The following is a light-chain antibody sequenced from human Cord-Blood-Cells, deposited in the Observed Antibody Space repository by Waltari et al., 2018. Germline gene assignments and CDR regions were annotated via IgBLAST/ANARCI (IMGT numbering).Light chain of an antibody. V-gene: IGLV3-1*01. CDR1: KLGDKY. CDR2: QDS. CDR3: QAWDSSTAV. J-gene: IGLJ2*01. Sequence: SYELTQPPSVSVSPGQTASITCSGDKLGDKYACWYQQKPGKSPVLVIYQDSKRPSGNPERFSGSNSGNTATLTISGTQAMDEADYYCQAWDSSTAVFGGGTKLTVL.